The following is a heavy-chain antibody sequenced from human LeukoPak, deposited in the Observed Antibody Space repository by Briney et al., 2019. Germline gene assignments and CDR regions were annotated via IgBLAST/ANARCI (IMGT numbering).Heavy chain of an antibody. D-gene: IGHD6-19*01. Sequence: GGSLRLSRAASGFTFSSYGMHWVRQAPGKGLEWVAVISYDGSNKYYADSVKGRFTISRDNSKNTLYLQMNSLRAEDTAMYYCARAVADAIDYWGQGTLVTVSS. CDR3: ARAVADAIDY. CDR1: GFTFSSYG. J-gene: IGHJ4*02. V-gene: IGHV3-30*03. CDR2: ISYDGSNK.